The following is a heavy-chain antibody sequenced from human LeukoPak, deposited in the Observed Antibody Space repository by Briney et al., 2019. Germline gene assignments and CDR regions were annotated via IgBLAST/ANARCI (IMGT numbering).Heavy chain of an antibody. CDR2: IYPGDSDT. D-gene: IGHD3-10*01. Sequence: GESLKISCKGSGYSFTSYWIGWVRQMPGKGLEWMGIIYPGDSDTRYSPSFQGQVTISADKSISTAYLQWSSLKASDTATYYCASAENAMVRGVRGYAFDIWGQGTMVTVSS. CDR3: ASAENAMVRGVRGYAFDI. J-gene: IGHJ3*02. V-gene: IGHV5-51*01. CDR1: GYSFTSYW.